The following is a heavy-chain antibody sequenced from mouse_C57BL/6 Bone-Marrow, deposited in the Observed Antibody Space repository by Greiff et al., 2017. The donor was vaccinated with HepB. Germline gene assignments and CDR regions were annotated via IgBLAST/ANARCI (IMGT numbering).Heavy chain of an antibody. V-gene: IGHV1-50*01. Sequence: QVQLQQPGAELVKPGASVKLSCKASGYTFTSYWMQWVKQRPGQGLEWIGEIDPSDSYTNYNQKFKGKATLTVDTSSSTAYMQLSSLTSEDSAVCYCARSYYGSSSYYWGQGTTLTVSS. J-gene: IGHJ2*01. CDR3: ARSYYGSSSYY. CDR1: GYTFTSYW. CDR2: IDPSDSYT. D-gene: IGHD1-1*01.